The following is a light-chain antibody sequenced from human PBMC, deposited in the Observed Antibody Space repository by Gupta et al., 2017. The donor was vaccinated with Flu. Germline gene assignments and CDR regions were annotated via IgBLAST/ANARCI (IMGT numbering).Light chain of an antibody. V-gene: IGKV3-15*01. CDR1: QTVSNK. CDR3: QQYHTWPPVT. J-gene: IGKJ3*01. CDR2: GAS. Sequence: EVVMPQSPATLSVSPGERATISCRASQTVSNKLAWYQQRPGQAPRLLIYGASTRATGISGRFSGSGSGTEFSLTISSLQPEDFATYYCQQYHTWPPVTFGPGTKLDLK.